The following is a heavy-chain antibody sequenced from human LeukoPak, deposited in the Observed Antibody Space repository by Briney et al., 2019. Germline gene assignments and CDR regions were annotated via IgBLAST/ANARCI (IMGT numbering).Heavy chain of an antibody. CDR2: INPNSGGT. Sequence: ASVKVSCKASGYTFTSYAMNWVRQAPGQGLEWMGWINPNSGGTNYAQKFQGRVTMTRDTSISTAYMELSRLGSDDTAVYYCARDKDCSGGSCYLFDYWGQGTLVTVSS. D-gene: IGHD2-15*01. CDR3: ARDKDCSGGSCYLFDY. V-gene: IGHV1-2*02. CDR1: GYTFTSYA. J-gene: IGHJ4*02.